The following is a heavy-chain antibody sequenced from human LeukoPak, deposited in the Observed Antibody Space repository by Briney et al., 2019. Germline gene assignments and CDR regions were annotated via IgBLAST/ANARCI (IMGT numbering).Heavy chain of an antibody. CDR3: AKDSGWYQGLDY. CDR2: ISGSGGST. V-gene: IGHV3-23*01. J-gene: IGHJ4*02. Sequence: GGSLRLSCAASGFTFSSYAMSWVRQAPGKGLEWVSAISGSGGSTYYADSVKGRFTISRDNSKNTLYLQMNSLRVEDTAVYYCAKDSGWYQGLDYWGQGTLVTVSS. CDR1: GFTFSSYA. D-gene: IGHD6-19*01.